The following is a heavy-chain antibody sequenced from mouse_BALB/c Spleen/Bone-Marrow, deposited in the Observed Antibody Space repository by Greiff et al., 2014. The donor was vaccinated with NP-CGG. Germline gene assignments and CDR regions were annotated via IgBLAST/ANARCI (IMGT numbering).Heavy chain of an antibody. J-gene: IGHJ4*01. Sequence: VNVVESGPGLVAPSQSLSITCTVSGFSLTGYGVNWVRQPPGKGLEWMGMIWGDGSTDNNSALKSRLSISKDNSKSQVVLKMNSLQTDDTARYYCARDLGGYAMDYWGQGTSVTVSS. D-gene: IGHD4-1*01. CDR3: ARDLGGYAMDY. CDR1: GFSLTGYG. CDR2: IWGDGST. V-gene: IGHV2-6-7*01.